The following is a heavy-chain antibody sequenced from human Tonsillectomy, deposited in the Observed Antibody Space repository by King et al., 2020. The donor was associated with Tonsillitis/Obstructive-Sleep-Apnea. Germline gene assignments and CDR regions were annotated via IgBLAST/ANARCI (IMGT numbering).Heavy chain of an antibody. Sequence: VQLVESGGGLVKPGGSLRLSCAASGFTFSDYYMSWIRQAPGKGLEWVSYISSSSTYTNYAQSVKDRFTISRDNAKNSLYLQMNSLRAEDTAVYYCARAYDPLDYWGQGTLVTVSS. CDR1: GFTFSDYY. CDR3: ARAYDPLDY. V-gene: IGHV3-11*05. CDR2: ISSSSTYT. D-gene: IGHD5-12*01. J-gene: IGHJ4*02.